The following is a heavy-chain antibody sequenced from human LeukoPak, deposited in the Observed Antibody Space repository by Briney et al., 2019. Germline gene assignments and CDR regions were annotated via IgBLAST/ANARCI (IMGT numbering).Heavy chain of an antibody. D-gene: IGHD3-3*01. Sequence: GGYLRLSCAASGFTFSNFTMNWVRQAPGKGLEWVSCIMSSRSYIYYADSVKGRFTISRDNAKNSLYLQMNSLRAEDTAVYYCARREVDYDFWSGSKPLGYYYYYMDVWGKGTMVTVSS. V-gene: IGHV3-21*01. CDR3: ARREVDYDFWSGSKPLGYYYYYMDV. J-gene: IGHJ6*03. CDR2: IMSSRSYI. CDR1: GFTFSNFT.